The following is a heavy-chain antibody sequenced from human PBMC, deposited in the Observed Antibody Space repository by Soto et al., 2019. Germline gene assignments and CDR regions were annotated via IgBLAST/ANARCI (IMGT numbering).Heavy chain of an antibody. CDR3: ASGYPPGDHVGNLPGAQ. Sequence: QVQLVQSGAEVKEPGASVKVSCKASGYTFTSYYMHWVRQAPGQGLEWMGIINPSGGSTDYAQKFQGRSTMTRDTSTSPVDMELSSLGSEDTAVYCGASGYPPGDHVGNLPGAQGGEGTVVTVSS. V-gene: IGHV1-46*03. CDR1: GYTFTSYY. D-gene: IGHD2-15*01. CDR2: INPSGGST. J-gene: IGHJ4*02.